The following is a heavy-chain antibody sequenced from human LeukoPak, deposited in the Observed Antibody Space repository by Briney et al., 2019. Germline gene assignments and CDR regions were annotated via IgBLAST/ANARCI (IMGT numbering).Heavy chain of an antibody. CDR2: IRYDGSNK. V-gene: IGHV3-30*02. CDR3: AKSTWFDYFDY. D-gene: IGHD3-9*01. Sequence: GGSLRLSCAASEFSVGSNYMTWVRQAPGKGLEWVAFIRYDGSNKYYADSVKGRFTISRDNSENTLYLQMNRLRADDTAIYYCAKSTWFDYFDYWGQGTLVTVSS. J-gene: IGHJ4*02. CDR1: EFSVGSNY.